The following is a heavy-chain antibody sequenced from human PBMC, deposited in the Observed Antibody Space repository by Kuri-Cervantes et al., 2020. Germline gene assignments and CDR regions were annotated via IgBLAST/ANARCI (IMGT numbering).Heavy chain of an antibody. CDR1: GYSFTSYW. CDR2: IYPGDSDT. J-gene: IGHJ6*02. V-gene: IGHV5-51*01. D-gene: IGHD3-10*01. Sequence: GESLKISCKGSGYSFTSYWIGWVRQMPGKGLEWMGIIYPGDSDTRYSPSFQGQVTISADKSISTAYLQWSSLKASDTAMYYCARRSSLPGSGSYYSDYYYGMDVWGQGTTVTVSS. CDR3: ARRSSLPGSGSYYSDYYYGMDV.